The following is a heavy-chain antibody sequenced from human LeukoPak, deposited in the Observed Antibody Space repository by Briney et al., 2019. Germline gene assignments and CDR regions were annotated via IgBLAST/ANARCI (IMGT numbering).Heavy chain of an antibody. D-gene: IGHD3-22*01. J-gene: IGHJ4*02. V-gene: IGHV4-38-2*01. CDR2: IYHSGST. Sequence: SETLSLSCAVSGYSISSGYYWGGIRQPPGKGLEWIGSIYHSGSTYYNPSLKSRVTISVDTSKNQFSLKLSSVTAAHTAVYYCARLSITMIVVVIIDYWGQGTLVTVSS. CDR3: ARLSITMIVVVIIDY. CDR1: GYSISSGYY.